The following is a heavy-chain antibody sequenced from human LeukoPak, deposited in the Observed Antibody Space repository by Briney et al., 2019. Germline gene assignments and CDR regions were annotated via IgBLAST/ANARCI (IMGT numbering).Heavy chain of an antibody. J-gene: IGHJ4*02. Sequence: VASVKVSCKSSGYTFTSYYMYWVRQAPGQGLEWMGIINPSGGSKSYAQKFQGRVTMTRDTSTSTVYMELSSRRSEDTAAYYCARDSGMVRGTVDYWGQGTLVTVSS. CDR2: INPSGGSK. CDR3: ARDSGMVRGTVDY. V-gene: IGHV1-46*01. D-gene: IGHD3-10*01. CDR1: GYTFTSYY.